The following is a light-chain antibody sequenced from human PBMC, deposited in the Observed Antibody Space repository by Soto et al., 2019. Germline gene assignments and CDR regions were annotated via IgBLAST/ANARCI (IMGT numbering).Light chain of an antibody. J-gene: IGKJ1*01. V-gene: IGKV1-5*03. CDR1: QSISTW. Sequence: DIQLTQSPCTLSASVGDRVTITCRASQSISTWLAGYQQKPGKAPKLLIYKASSLESGVPSRFSGSGSGTEFTLAISSREPDDFENYHCLQYGSSPSTFGHGTKVEI. CDR3: LQYGSSPST. CDR2: KAS.